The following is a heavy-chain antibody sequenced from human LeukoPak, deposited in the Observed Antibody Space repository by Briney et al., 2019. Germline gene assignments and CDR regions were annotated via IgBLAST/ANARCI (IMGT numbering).Heavy chain of an antibody. CDR2: IIPIFGTA. Sequence: ASVKVSCKASGGTFSSYAISWVRQAPGQELEWMGGIIPIFGTANYAQKFQGRVTITTDESTSTAYMELSSLRSEDTAVYYCARGELTRTVGYYFDYWGQGTLVTVSS. J-gene: IGHJ4*02. D-gene: IGHD1-7*01. CDR1: GGTFSSYA. V-gene: IGHV1-69*05. CDR3: ARGELTRTVGYYFDY.